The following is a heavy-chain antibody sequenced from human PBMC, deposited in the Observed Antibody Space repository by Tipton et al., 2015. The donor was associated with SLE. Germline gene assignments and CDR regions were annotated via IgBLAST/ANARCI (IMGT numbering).Heavy chain of an antibody. CDR3: SRWPWGGIWSQYYFDY. V-gene: IGHV3-49*03. CDR1: GFTFGDYT. CDR2: IRSKAYGGTT. Sequence: SLRLSCTGSGFTFGDYTMSWFRQAPGKGLEWIGFIRSKAYGGTTEYAASVRGRFTISRDDSKSVAYLQVDTLRSDDTAMYYCSRWPWGGIWSQYYFDYWGQGTLVTV. D-gene: IGHD6-13*01. J-gene: IGHJ4*02.